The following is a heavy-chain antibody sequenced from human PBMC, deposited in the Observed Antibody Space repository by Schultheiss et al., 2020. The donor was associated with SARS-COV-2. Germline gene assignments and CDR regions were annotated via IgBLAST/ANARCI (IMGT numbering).Heavy chain of an antibody. CDR2: INPNSGGT. J-gene: IGHJ1*01. V-gene: IGHV1-2*04. D-gene: IGHD5-24*01. CDR3: ARDERWLQFVYFQH. CDR1: GYTFTGYY. Sequence: ALVKVSCKASGYTFTGYYMHWVRQAPGQGLEWMGWINPNSGGTNYAQKFQGWVTLTRDTSISTAYMELSSLVSDDTAVYYCARDERWLQFVYFQHWGQGTLVTVSS.